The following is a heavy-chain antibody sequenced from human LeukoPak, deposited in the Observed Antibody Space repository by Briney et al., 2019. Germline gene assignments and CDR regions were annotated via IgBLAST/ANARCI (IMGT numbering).Heavy chain of an antibody. D-gene: IGHD2-15*01. CDR3: ARAPGINCSGGSCYPGAFDI. J-gene: IGHJ3*02. Sequence: PSVTLSLTCTVSGGSISSYYWSWIRQPPGKGLEWIGYIYYSGSTNYNPSLKSRVTISVDTSKNQFSLKLSSVTAADTAVYYCARAPGINCSGGSCYPGAFDIWGQGTMVTVSS. CDR2: IYYSGST. CDR1: GGSISSYY. V-gene: IGHV4-59*01.